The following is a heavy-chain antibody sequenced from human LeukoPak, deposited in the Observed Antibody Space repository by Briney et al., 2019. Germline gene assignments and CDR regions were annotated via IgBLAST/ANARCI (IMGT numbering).Heavy chain of an antibody. V-gene: IGHV3-73*01. CDR3: ARVRAHYYESSGYLAISGGFDT. CDR2: IRSKANNYAT. CDR1: GFTFSGSA. Sequence: GGSVRLSCAASGFTFSGSAMHWVRQASGKGLEWVGRIRSKANNYATVYAASVKGRFTISRDDSKNSLYLQMNSLRAEDTAVYYCARVRAHYYESSGYLAISGGFDTWGQATMVTVSS. D-gene: IGHD3-22*01. J-gene: IGHJ3*02.